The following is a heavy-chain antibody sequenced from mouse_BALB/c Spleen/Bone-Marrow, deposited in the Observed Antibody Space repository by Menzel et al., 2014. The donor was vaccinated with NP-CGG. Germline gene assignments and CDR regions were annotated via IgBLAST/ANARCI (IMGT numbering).Heavy chain of an antibody. Sequence: EVMLVESGGGLVQPGGSRKLSCAASGFTFSSFGMHWVRQAPEKGLEWVAYISTGSSTIYYADTVKGRFTISRDNPKNTLFLQMTSLRSEDTAMYYCARSDGAMDYWGQGTSLTVSS. J-gene: IGHJ4*01. D-gene: IGHD2-3*01. CDR2: ISTGSSTI. CDR3: ARSDGAMDY. CDR1: GFTFSSFG. V-gene: IGHV5-17*02.